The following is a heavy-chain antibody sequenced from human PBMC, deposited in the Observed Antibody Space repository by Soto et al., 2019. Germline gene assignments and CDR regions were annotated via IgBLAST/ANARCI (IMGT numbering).Heavy chain of an antibody. J-gene: IGHJ6*02. Sequence: ASVKVSCKASGYTFTSYGISWVRQAPGQGLEWMGWISAYNGKTNYAQNVQGRVTMTTDTSTRTAYMDLRSLRSDDTAVYYCARGGDVNYYHGMHVSGQATTVSVSS. CDR2: ISAYNGKT. CDR1: GYTFTSYG. CDR3: ARGGDVNYYHGMHV. D-gene: IGHD5-12*01. V-gene: IGHV1-18*01.